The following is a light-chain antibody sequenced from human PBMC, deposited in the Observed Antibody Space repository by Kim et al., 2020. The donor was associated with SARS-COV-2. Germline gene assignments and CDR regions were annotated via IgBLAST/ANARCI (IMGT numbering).Light chain of an antibody. CDR2: DKN. V-gene: IGLV3-19*01. CDR3: NSRDSSTNHLV. Sequence: ALGQTVRITRQGDSLRSYYANWYQQKPGQAPVLVIYDKNNRPSGIPVRFSGSYSGDTASLTITGAQAEDEADYYCNSRDSSTNHLVFGGGTQLTVL. CDR1: SLRSYY. J-gene: IGLJ2*01.